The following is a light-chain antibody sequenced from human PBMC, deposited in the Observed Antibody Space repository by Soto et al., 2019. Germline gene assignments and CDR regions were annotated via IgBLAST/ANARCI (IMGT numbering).Light chain of an antibody. CDR1: QSISTY. V-gene: IGKV1-39*01. Sequence: DIQMTQSPSSLSASVGDRVTITCRASQSISTYLNWYQQKPGKAPKLLIYAASSLQSGVPSRFSGSGSGTDFPLTISSLQPEDFATYYCQQSYSTLMYTFGQGTKLEIK. CDR2: AAS. J-gene: IGKJ2*01. CDR3: QQSYSTLMYT.